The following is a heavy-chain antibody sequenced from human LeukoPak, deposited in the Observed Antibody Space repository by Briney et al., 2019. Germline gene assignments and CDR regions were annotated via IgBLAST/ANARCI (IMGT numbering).Heavy chain of an antibody. D-gene: IGHD2-2*01. Sequence: GGSLRLSCAASGFTFDDYAMHWVRQAPGKGLEWVSGISWNSGSIGYADSVKGRFTISRDNAKNSLYLQMNSLRAEDMASYYCAKASADLYFDYWGQGTLVTVSS. CDR3: AKASADLYFDY. CDR2: ISWNSGSI. V-gene: IGHV3-9*03. J-gene: IGHJ4*02. CDR1: GFTFDDYA.